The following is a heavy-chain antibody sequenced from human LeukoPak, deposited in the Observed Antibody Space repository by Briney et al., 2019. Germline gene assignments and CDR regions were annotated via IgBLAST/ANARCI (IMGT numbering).Heavy chain of an antibody. D-gene: IGHD1-26*01. V-gene: IGHV4-39*01. CDR2: MYFSGST. CDR1: GGSVSSSFYY. CDR3: ANAASYSVDY. Sequence: PSETLSLTCTVSGGSVSSSFYYWGWIPQPPGKGLEWIGSMYFSGSTHYNPSLKSRVTISVDTSKNQFSLKLTSVTAADTAVYYCANAASYSVDYWGQGTLVTVSS. J-gene: IGHJ4*02.